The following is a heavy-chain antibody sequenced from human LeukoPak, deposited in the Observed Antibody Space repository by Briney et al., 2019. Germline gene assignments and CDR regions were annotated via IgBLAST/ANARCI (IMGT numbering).Heavy chain of an antibody. V-gene: IGHV3-64*01. J-gene: IGHJ2*01. CDR1: GFTFSSYA. CDR2: ISTNGDST. CDR3: AREGWHYWYFDL. Sequence: PGGSLRLSCAASGFTFSSYAMHWVRQAPGKGLEYVSAISTNGDSTYYANSVKGRFTISRDNSKNTLYLQMGSLRAEDMAVYYCAREGWHYWYFDLWGRSTLVTVSS. D-gene: IGHD5-24*01.